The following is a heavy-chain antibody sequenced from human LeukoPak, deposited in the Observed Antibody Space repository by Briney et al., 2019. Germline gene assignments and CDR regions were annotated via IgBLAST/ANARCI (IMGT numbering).Heavy chain of an antibody. D-gene: IGHD4-17*01. CDR2: INWNGGST. J-gene: IGHJ6*03. CDR1: GFTFDDYG. V-gene: IGHV3-20*04. Sequence: GGSLRLSCAASGFTFDDYGMSWVRQAPGKGLEWVSGINWNGGSTGYADSVKGRFTISRDNAKNSLYLQMNSLRAEDTALYYCARDSRSTVTNYYYYYYMDVWGKGSTVTVSS. CDR3: ARDSRSTVTNYYYYYYMDV.